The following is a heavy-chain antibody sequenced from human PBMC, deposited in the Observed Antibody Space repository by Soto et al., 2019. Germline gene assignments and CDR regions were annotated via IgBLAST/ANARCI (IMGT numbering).Heavy chain of an antibody. D-gene: IGHD3-22*01. CDR2: IYYSGST. Sequence: QVQLQESGPGLVKPSQTLSLTCTVSGGSISSGGYYWSWIRQHPGKGLEWIGYIYYSGSTYYNPSLKSRVTISVDTSKNQFSLKLSSVTAADTAVYYCARDSKGGYYYDSSGYPRYAFDIWGQGTMVTVSS. V-gene: IGHV4-31*03. CDR3: ARDSKGGYYYDSSGYPRYAFDI. J-gene: IGHJ3*02. CDR1: GGSISSGGYY.